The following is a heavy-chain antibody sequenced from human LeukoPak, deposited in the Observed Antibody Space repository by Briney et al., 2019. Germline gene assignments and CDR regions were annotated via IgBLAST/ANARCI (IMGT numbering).Heavy chain of an antibody. CDR3: ARGRRYYYDSSGYYYFDY. V-gene: IGHV4-34*01. CDR2: INHSGST. CDR1: GGSFSGYY. D-gene: IGHD3-22*01. Sequence: PSETLSLTCAVYGGSFSGYYWSWIRQPPGKGLEWIGEINHSGSTNYNPSLKSQVTISVDTSKNRFSLKLSSVTAADTAVYYCARGRRYYYDSSGYYYFDYWGQGTLVTVSS. J-gene: IGHJ4*02.